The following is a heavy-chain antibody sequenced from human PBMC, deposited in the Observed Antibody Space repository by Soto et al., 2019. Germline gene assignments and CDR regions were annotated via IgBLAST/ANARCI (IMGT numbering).Heavy chain of an antibody. J-gene: IGHJ3*02. D-gene: IGHD3-22*01. CDR2: IYSGGST. Sequence: GGSLRLSCAASGFTVSSNYMSRVRQAPGKGLEWVSVIYSGGSTYYADSVKGRFTISRDNSKNTLYLQMNSLRAEDTAVYYCARPGPSYYYDSSGYAFDIWGQGTMVTVSS. V-gene: IGHV3-53*01. CDR1: GFTVSSNY. CDR3: ARPGPSYYYDSSGYAFDI.